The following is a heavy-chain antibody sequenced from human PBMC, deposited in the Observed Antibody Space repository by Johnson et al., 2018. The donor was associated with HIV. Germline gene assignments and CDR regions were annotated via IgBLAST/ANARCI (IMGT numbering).Heavy chain of an antibody. Sequence: VQLVESGGGVVQPGRSLRLSCAASGFTFSSYAMHWVRQAPGKGLEWVGRTRNKANSYTTEYAASVKGRFTISRADSKNSLYLQMNSLKTEDTAVYYCATSRNRLWSSSGWTNFWAFDIWGQGTMVTVSS. CDR2: TRNKANSYTT. J-gene: IGHJ3*02. D-gene: IGHD6-19*01. CDR3: ATSRNRLWSSSGWTNFWAFDI. CDR1: GFTFSSYA. V-gene: IGHV3-72*01.